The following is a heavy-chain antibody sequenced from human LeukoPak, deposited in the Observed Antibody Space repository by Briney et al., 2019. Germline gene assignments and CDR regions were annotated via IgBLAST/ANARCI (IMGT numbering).Heavy chain of an antibody. J-gene: IGHJ4*02. D-gene: IGHD5-18*01. CDR1: GYSISSGYY. CDR2: SYHSGST. Sequence: SETLSLTCAVSGYSISSGYYWGWIRQPPGQGLEWIGSSYHSGSTYYNPSLKSRVTISVDTSKNQFSLKLSSVTAADTAVYYCARRGWDTAMDYWGQGTLVTVSS. V-gene: IGHV4-38-2*01. CDR3: ARRGWDTAMDY.